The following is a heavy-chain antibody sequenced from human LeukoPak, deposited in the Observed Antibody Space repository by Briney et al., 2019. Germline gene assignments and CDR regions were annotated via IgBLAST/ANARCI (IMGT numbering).Heavy chain of an antibody. J-gene: IGHJ4*02. CDR2: ISGSGGST. D-gene: IGHD6-13*01. Sequence: GGSLRLSCAASGFTFSSYAMSWVRQAPGKGLEWVSAISGSGGSTYYADSVKGRFTISRDNAKNSLYLQMNSLRAEDTAVYYCARLSSSWYTPNQDYWGQGTLVTVSS. V-gene: IGHV3-23*01. CDR3: ARLSSSWYTPNQDY. CDR1: GFTFSSYA.